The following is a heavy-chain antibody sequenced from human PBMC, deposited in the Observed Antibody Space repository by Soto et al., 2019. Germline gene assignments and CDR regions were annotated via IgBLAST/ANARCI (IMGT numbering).Heavy chain of an antibody. CDR1: GFTFSSYS. D-gene: IGHD2-15*01. Sequence: EVQLVESGGGLVQPGGSLRLSCAASGFTFSSYSMNWVRQAPGKGLEWVSYISSSSSTIYYADSVKGRFTISRDNAKNSLYLQMNSLRAEDTAVYYCASYGRIVVGEYYYYYYYMDVWGKGTTVTVSS. J-gene: IGHJ6*03. CDR3: ASYGRIVVGEYYYYYYYMDV. V-gene: IGHV3-48*01. CDR2: ISSSSSTI.